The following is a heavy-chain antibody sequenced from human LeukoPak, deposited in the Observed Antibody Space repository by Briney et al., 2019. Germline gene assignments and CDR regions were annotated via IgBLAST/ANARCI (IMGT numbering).Heavy chain of an antibody. J-gene: IGHJ4*02. Sequence: PGGSLRLSCVASGFTFSSYEMNWVRQAPGKWLEWVSYISSSGSGIYYADSVKGRFTSSRDNAKNSLYLQMNSLRAEDTAVYYCARGGTYVNYHYDFWGQGSLVTVSS. CDR2: ISSSGSGI. V-gene: IGHV3-48*03. CDR3: ARGGTYVNYHYDF. D-gene: IGHD1-26*01. CDR1: GFTFSSYE.